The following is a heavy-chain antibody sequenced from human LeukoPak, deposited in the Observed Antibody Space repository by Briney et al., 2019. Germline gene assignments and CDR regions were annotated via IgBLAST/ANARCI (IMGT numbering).Heavy chain of an antibody. V-gene: IGHV3-33*08. CDR3: ARDGFDGYNLLFDN. D-gene: IGHD5-24*01. CDR1: GFTFSSYG. Sequence: PGGSLRLSCAASGFTFSSYGMHWVRQAPGKGLEWVAVIWYDGGNKYYADSVKGRFTISRDNSKNMLYLQMNSLRAEDTAVYYCARDGFDGYNLLFDNWGQGALVTVSS. J-gene: IGHJ4*02. CDR2: IWYDGGNK.